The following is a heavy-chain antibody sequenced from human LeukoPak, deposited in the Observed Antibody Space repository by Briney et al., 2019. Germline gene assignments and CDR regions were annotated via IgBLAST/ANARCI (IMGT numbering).Heavy chain of an antibody. V-gene: IGHV3-21*01. CDR2: IGSSSRYI. CDR1: GFSFSRYS. Sequence: WGSLRLSCAASGFSFSRYSVNWVCQAPGKGLEWVSFIGSSSRYIYYADSVKGRFTISRDDAKNSLYLQMNSLRAEDTAVYYCARDVGSGSYSASDYWGQGTLVTVSS. J-gene: IGHJ4*02. D-gene: IGHD3-10*01. CDR3: ARDVGSGSYSASDY.